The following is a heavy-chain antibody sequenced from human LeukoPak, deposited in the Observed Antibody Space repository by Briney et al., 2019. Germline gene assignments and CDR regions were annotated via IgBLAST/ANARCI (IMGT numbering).Heavy chain of an antibody. CDR1: GFTFSSYS. J-gene: IGHJ3*02. D-gene: IGHD3-3*01. V-gene: IGHV3-21*01. CDR3: ARKEWLSDAFDI. Sequence: SGGSLRLSCAASGFTFSSYSMNWVRQAPGKGLEWLSSISGSSSYIYYADSVKGRFTISRDNAKNSLYLQMNSLRAEDTAVYYCARKEWLSDAFDIWGQGTMVTVSS. CDR2: ISGSSSYI.